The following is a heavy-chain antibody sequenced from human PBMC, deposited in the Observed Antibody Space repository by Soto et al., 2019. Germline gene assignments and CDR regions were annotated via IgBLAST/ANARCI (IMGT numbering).Heavy chain of an antibody. CDR1: GFTFSSYA. Sequence: EVQLLESGGGLVQPGGSLRLSCAASGFTFSSYAMSWVRQAPGKGLEWVSAISGSGGSTYYADSVKGRFTISRDNSKNTLYVQMNSLRAEDTAVYYCAKDTYYYDSSGYYHNDYWGQGTLVTVSS. J-gene: IGHJ4*02. D-gene: IGHD3-22*01. CDR3: AKDTYYYDSSGYYHNDY. CDR2: ISGSGGST. V-gene: IGHV3-23*01.